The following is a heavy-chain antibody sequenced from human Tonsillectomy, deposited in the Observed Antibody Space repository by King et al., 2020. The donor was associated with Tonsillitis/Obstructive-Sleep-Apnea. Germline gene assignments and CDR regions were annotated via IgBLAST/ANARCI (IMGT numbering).Heavy chain of an antibody. CDR1: GGSISSYY. J-gene: IGHJ6*03. D-gene: IGHD3-16*01. V-gene: IGHV4-59*01. CDR3: ARGIMITFGGVISYYYYYYMDV. CDR2: IYYSGST. Sequence: VPLQESGPGLVKPSETLSLTCTVSGGSISSYYWSWLRQPPGKGLEWIGYIYYSGSTNYNPSLKSRVTISVDTSKNQFSLKLSSVTAADTAVYYCARGIMITFGGVISYYYYYYMDVWGQGTTVTVSS.